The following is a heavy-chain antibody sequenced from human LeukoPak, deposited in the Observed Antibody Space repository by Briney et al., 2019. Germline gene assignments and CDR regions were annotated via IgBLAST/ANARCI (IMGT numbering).Heavy chain of an antibody. D-gene: IGHD3-10*01. Sequence: GGSLRLSCAASGFTFSDYYMSWIRQAPGKGLEWVSYISSSGSTIYYADSVKGRFTISRDNAKNSLYLQMNSLRAEDTAVYYCARLKAVLWFGELTSNDYWGQGTLVTVSS. CDR2: ISSSGSTI. V-gene: IGHV3-11*01. J-gene: IGHJ4*02. CDR1: GFTFSDYY. CDR3: ARLKAVLWFGELTSNDY.